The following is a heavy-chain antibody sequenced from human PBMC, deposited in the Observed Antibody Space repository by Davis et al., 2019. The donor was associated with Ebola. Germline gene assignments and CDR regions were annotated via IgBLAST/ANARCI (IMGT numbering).Heavy chain of an antibody. Sequence: ETLSLSCTVSGGSISSYYWSWIRQPPGKGLEWVATIPHVGSERYYVDSVKGRFTSSRDNAKNSVYLQMNSLRAEDTAVYYCARDWAGLDVWGKGTTVTVSS. CDR1: GGSISSYY. CDR2: IPHVGSER. V-gene: IGHV3-7*01. D-gene: IGHD3-16*01. CDR3: ARDWAGLDV. J-gene: IGHJ6*04.